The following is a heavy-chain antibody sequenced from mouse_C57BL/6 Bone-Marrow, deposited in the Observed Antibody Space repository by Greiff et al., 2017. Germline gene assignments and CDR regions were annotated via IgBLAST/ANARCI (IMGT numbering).Heavy chain of an antibody. D-gene: IGHD1-1*01. J-gene: IGHJ3*01. CDR3: ARSGYYYGSRGFAY. Sequence: LEESGPELVKPGASVKLSCKASGYTFTSYDINWVKQRPGQGLEWIGWIYPRDGSTKYNEKFKGKATLTVDTSSSTAYMELHSLTSEDSAVYFCARSGYYYGSRGFAYWGQGTLVTVSA. CDR1: GYTFTSYD. CDR2: IYPRDGST. V-gene: IGHV1-85*01.